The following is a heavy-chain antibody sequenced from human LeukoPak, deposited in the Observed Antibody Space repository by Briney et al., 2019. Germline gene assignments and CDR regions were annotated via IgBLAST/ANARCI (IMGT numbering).Heavy chain of an antibody. CDR2: IWYDGSNK. J-gene: IGHJ4*02. CDR3: AREVLGELSLRFHYFDY. CDR1: GFTFSSYG. Sequence: GSLRLSCAASGFTFSSYGMHWVRQAPGKGPEWVAVIWYDGSNKYYADSVKGRFTISRDNSKNTLYLQMNSLRAEDTAVYYCAREVLGELSLRFHYFDYWGQGTLVTVSS. V-gene: IGHV3-33*01. D-gene: IGHD3-16*02.